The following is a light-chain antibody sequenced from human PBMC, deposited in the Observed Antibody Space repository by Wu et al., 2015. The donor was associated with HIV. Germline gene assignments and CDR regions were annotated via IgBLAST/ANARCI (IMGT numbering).Light chain of an antibody. V-gene: IGKV3-15*01. J-gene: IGKJ1*01. Sequence: EIVTMQSPATLSVSPGERATLSCRASQSVNSNLAWYQQKPGQAPRLLIYGASTRATGIPARFSGSGSGTEFTLTISSLQSEDFAIYYCQQYNNWPWTFGQGTKVEIK. CDR3: QQYNNWPWT. CDR2: GAS. CDR1: QSVNSN.